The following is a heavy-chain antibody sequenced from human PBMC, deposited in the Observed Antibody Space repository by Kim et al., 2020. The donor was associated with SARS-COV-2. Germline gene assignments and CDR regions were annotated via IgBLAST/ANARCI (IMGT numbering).Heavy chain of an antibody. CDR3: ARRVPKSWDCDY. CDR2: IYRGGST. J-gene: IGHJ4*02. CDR1: GFTVSNNY. D-gene: IGHD2-21*01. Sequence: GGSLRLSCAASGFTVSNNYMTWVRQAPGKGLEWVSSIYRGGSTYYADSVKGRFIISRDNSKNTLYLQMNSLRAEDTAVYYCARRVPKSWDCDYLGQGTLV. V-gene: IGHV3-66*01.